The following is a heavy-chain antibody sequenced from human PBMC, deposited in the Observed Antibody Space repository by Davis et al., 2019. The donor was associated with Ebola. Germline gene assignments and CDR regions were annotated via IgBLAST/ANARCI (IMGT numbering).Heavy chain of an antibody. Sequence: GGSLRLSCAASGFTFSSYSMNWVRQAPGKGLEWVSYISSSSSYIYYADSVKGRFTISRDNAKNSLYLQMNSLRAEDTAVYYCAGESGEVVVVAAMRYYYGMDVWGKGTTVTVSS. J-gene: IGHJ6*04. CDR2: ISSSSSYI. V-gene: IGHV3-21*05. D-gene: IGHD2-15*01. CDR3: AGESGEVVVVAAMRYYYGMDV. CDR1: GFTFSSYS.